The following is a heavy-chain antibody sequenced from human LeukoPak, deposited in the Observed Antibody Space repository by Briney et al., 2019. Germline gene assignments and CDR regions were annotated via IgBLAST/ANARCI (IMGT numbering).Heavy chain of an antibody. J-gene: IGHJ5*02. Sequence: GGSLRLSCAASGFTFSSYAMHWVRQAPGKGLEWVANINQDGSEKYYVDSVRGRFTISRDNAKNSLYLQMNSLRAEDTAVYYCARVLLGWFDPWGQGTLVTVSS. D-gene: IGHD2-15*01. CDR2: INQDGSEK. CDR1: GFTFSSYA. CDR3: ARVLLGWFDP. V-gene: IGHV3-7*04.